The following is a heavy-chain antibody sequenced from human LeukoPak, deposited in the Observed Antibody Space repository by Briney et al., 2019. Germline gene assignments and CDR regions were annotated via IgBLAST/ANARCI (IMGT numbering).Heavy chain of an antibody. D-gene: IGHD3-22*01. Sequence: PGGSLRLSCAASGFTFSSYSMNWVRQAPGKGLEWVSYISSSSSTIYYADSVKGRFTISRDNAKNSLYLQMNSLRAEDTAVYYCAKGRTRYDSSGYPFDYWGQGTLVTVSS. J-gene: IGHJ4*02. CDR3: AKGRTRYDSSGYPFDY. CDR1: GFTFSSYS. V-gene: IGHV3-48*01. CDR2: ISSSSSTI.